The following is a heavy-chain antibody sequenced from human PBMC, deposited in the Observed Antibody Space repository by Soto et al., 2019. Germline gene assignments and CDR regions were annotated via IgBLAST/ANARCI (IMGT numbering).Heavy chain of an antibody. J-gene: IGHJ6*04. V-gene: IGHV3-30-3*01. Sequence: GGSLRLSCAASGFTFSSYAMHWVRQAPGKGLEWVAVISYDGSNKYYADSVKGRFTISRDNSKNTLYLQMNSLRAEDTAVYYCASLRVVVDYFYYFMDVWGKGTTVTVSS. D-gene: IGHD2-15*01. CDR1: GFTFSSYA. CDR3: ASLRVVVDYFYYFMDV. CDR2: ISYDGSNK.